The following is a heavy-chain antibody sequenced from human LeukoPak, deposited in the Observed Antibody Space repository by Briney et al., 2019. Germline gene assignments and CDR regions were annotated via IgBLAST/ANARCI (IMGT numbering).Heavy chain of an antibody. Sequence: PSETLSLTCTVSGGSISSGSYYWSWIRQPAGKGLEWIGRIYTSGSTNYNPSLKSRVTISVDTSKNQFSLKLSSVTAADTAVYYCARDESYDFWSGYRPGVMDVWGKGTTVTVSS. CDR2: IYTSGST. CDR3: ARDESYDFWSGYRPGVMDV. D-gene: IGHD3-3*01. V-gene: IGHV4-61*02. J-gene: IGHJ6*04. CDR1: GGSISSGSYY.